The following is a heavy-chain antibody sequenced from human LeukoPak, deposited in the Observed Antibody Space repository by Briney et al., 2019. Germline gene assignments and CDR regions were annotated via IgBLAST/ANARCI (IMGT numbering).Heavy chain of an antibody. V-gene: IGHV7-4-1*02. D-gene: IGHD6-13*01. CDR2: INTNTGNP. J-gene: IGHJ5*02. CDR3: ARGESSWYSNWFDA. CDR1: GYTLTGYY. Sequence: ASVTVSCKASGYTLTGYYMHWVRQAAGQGLEWVGWINTNTGNPTYAQGFTGRFVFSLDTSGSTGYLEISSLKAEDTAVYYCARGESSWYSNWFDAWGQGTLVTVSS.